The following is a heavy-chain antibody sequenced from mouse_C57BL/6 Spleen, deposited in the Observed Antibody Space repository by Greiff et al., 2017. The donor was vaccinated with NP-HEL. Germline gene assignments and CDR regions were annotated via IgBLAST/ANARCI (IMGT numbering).Heavy chain of an antibody. Sequence: QVQLKQPGAELVKPGASVKLSCKASGYTFTSYWMHWVKQRPGRGLEWIGRIDPNSGGTKYNEEFKSKATLTVDKPSSTAYMQLSSLTSEDSAVYYCARVDSSGPYYFDYWGQGTTLTVSS. CDR1: GYTFTSYW. J-gene: IGHJ2*01. CDR2: IDPNSGGT. D-gene: IGHD3-2*02. V-gene: IGHV1-72*01. CDR3: ARVDSSGPYYFDY.